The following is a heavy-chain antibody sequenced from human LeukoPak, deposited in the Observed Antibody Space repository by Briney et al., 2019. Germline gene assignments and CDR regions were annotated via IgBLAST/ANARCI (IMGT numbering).Heavy chain of an antibody. CDR3: ARGIRFLEWLLDY. CDR1: GFTFSSYS. D-gene: IGHD3-3*01. Sequence: SGGSLRLSCAASGFTFSSYSMNWVRQAPGKGLEWVSSISSSSSYIYYADSVKGRFTISRDNAKNSLYLQMNSLRAEDTAVYYCARGIRFLEWLLDYWGQGTLVTVSS. J-gene: IGHJ4*02. CDR2: ISSSSSYI. V-gene: IGHV3-21*01.